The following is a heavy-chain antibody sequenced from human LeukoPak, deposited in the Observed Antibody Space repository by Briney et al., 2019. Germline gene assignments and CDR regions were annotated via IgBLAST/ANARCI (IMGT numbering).Heavy chain of an antibody. D-gene: IGHD3-9*01. Sequence: KSSETLSLTCAVYGGSFSGYYWSWIRQPPGKGLEWIGEINHSGSTNYNPSLKSRVTISVDTSKNQFSLKLSSVTAEDTAVYYCARSLRYFDWLPYNWFDPWGQGTLVTVSS. V-gene: IGHV4-34*01. CDR3: ARSLRYFDWLPYNWFDP. J-gene: IGHJ5*02. CDR2: INHSGST. CDR1: GGSFSGYY.